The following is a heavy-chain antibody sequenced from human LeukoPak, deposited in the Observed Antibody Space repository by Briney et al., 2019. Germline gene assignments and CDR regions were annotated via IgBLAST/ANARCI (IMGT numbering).Heavy chain of an antibody. D-gene: IGHD3-22*01. V-gene: IGHV4-39*07. CDR3: ARADSSGLGFDY. J-gene: IGHJ4*02. CDR1: GGSISSSSYY. CDR2: IYYSGST. Sequence: SETLSLTCTVSGGSISSSSYYWGWIRQPPGKGLEWIGSIYYSGSTYYNPSLKSRVTMSVDTSKNQFSLKLSPVTAADTAVYYCARADSSGLGFDYWGQGTLVTVSS.